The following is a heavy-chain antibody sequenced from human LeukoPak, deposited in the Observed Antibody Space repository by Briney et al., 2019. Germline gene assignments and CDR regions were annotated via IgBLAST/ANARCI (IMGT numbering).Heavy chain of an antibody. D-gene: IGHD1-1*01. J-gene: IGHJ3*01. CDR2: ISGDTTYI. V-gene: IGHV3-21*01. CDR3: ARRGTDASFSFFDV. Sequence: GGSLRLSCAASGFTFSSYTMHWVRQIPGKRPEWVSSISGDTTYIYYADSLKGRFTISRDNTNTSLFLQMNSLRAEDTATYFCARRGTDASFSFFDVWGQGTMVTVSS. CDR1: GFTFSSYT.